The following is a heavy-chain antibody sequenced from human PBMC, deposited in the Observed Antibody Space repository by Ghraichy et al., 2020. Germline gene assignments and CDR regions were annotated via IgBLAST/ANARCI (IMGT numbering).Heavy chain of an antibody. V-gene: IGHV3-33*01. D-gene: IGHD7-27*01. CDR1: GFPFSSYG. J-gene: IGHJ4*02. CDR3: ARERGRSDKWGSLDY. CDR2: IWYDGSKK. Sequence: GGSLRLSCAPSGFPFSSYGMHWVRQAPGKGLEWVAVIWYDGSKKYYADSVKGRFTISRDNSENTLYLQMNSLRVEDTAVYYCARERGRSDKWGSLDYWGQGTLVTVSS.